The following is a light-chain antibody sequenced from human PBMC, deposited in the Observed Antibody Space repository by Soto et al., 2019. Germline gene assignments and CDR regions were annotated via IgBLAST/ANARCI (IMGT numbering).Light chain of an antibody. Sequence: EIVMTQSPATLSVSPGERVTLSCRASQSVSNNLAWYQQKPGQAPRLVIHGASSRATGVPARFSGSGSGTEFTLPISSLQSEDFAVYYCQQYNTWPPRYTFGQGTKLEIK. CDR2: GAS. V-gene: IGKV3-15*01. J-gene: IGKJ2*01. CDR3: QQYNTWPPRYT. CDR1: QSVSNN.